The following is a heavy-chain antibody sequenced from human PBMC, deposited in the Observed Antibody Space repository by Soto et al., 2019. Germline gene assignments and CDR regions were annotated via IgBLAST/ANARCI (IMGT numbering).Heavy chain of an antibody. J-gene: IGHJ5*02. D-gene: IGHD2-2*01. CDR1: GDSVSSNSAA. Sequence: SQTLSLTCAISGDSVSSNSAAWNWIRQSPSRGLEWLGRTYYRSKWYNDYAVSVKSRITINPDTSKNQFPLQLNSVTPEDTAVYYCARAEEGKYCSSTSCTFDPWGQGTLVTVSS. CDR3: ARAEEGKYCSSTSCTFDP. V-gene: IGHV6-1*01. CDR2: TYYRSKWYN.